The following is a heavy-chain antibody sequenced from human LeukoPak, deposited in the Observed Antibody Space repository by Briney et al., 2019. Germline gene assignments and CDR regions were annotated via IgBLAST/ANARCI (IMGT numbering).Heavy chain of an antibody. CDR1: GGSISSYY. V-gene: IGHV4-59*01. CDR3: ARMNSGWRPFFDY. Sequence: SETLSLTCTVSGGSISSYYWSWIRQPPGKGLEWIGYIYYSGSTNYNPSLKSRVTISVDTSKNQFSLKLSSVTAADTAVYYCARMNSGWRPFFDYWGQGTLVTVSS. J-gene: IGHJ4*02. CDR2: IYYSGST. D-gene: IGHD6-19*01.